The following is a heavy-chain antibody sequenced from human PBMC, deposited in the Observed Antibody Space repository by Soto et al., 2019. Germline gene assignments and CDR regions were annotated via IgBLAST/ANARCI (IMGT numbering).Heavy chain of an antibody. CDR2: INESGST. J-gene: IGHJ4*02. CDR1: GQSFSGHS. CDR3: ARGSGIVALPGELEDVNYDY. Sequence: QVQLQQWGAGLVKPSETLSLSCAVYGQSFSGHSWAWIRQPPGKGLEWIGEINESGSTYYNPSLKSRRTISTDTSKNQFSLKLISVSAADTAAYFCARGSGIVALPGELEDVNYDYWGQGTLVNVSS. D-gene: IGHD1-1*01. V-gene: IGHV4-34*01.